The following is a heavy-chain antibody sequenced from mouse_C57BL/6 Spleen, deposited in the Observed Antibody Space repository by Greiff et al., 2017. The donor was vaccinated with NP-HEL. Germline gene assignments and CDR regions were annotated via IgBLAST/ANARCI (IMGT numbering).Heavy chain of an antibody. D-gene: IGHD1-1*01. Sequence: VQLQQPGAELVKPGASVKLSCKASGYTFTSYWMHWVKQRPGQGLEWIGMIHPNSGSTNYNEKFKSKATLTVDKSSSTAYMQLSSLTSEDSAVYYCARRSSHWYFDVWGTGTTVTVSS. CDR2: IHPNSGST. J-gene: IGHJ1*03. CDR1: GYTFTSYW. V-gene: IGHV1-64*01. CDR3: ARRSSHWYFDV.